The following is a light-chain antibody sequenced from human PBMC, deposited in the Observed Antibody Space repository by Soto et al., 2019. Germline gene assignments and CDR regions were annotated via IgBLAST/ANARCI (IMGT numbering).Light chain of an antibody. CDR1: SSDVGNYNR. J-gene: IGLJ1*01. CDR3: NSYTTRSTYV. CDR2: EVN. V-gene: IGLV2-18*02. Sequence: QSVLTQPPSVSGSPGQSVTISCTGTSSDVGNYNRVSWYQQPPGTAPKLMIYEVNNRPSGVPDRFSGSKSGNTASLTISGLQAEDEADYYCNSYTTRSTYVFGNGTKVTVL.